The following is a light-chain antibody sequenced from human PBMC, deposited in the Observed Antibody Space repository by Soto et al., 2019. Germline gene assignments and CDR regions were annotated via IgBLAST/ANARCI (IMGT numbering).Light chain of an antibody. CDR1: QRVGSS. Sequence: EIVLTQSPATLSLSPGERATLSCRASQRVGSSFALYQQQPCQAPRLLIYDAFSRATGIPARFSGSGSGTAVTLTISSLEPEDFAVYFFQQRSSWPLTFGGGTIVEIK. J-gene: IGKJ4*01. V-gene: IGKV3-11*01. CDR3: QQRSSWPLT. CDR2: DAF.